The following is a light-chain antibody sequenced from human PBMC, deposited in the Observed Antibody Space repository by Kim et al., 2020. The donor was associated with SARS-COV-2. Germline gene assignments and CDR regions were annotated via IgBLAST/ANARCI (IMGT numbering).Light chain of an antibody. Sequence: QLVLTQSPSASASLGASVKLTCTLSSGHSSYAIAWHQQQPEKGPRYLMKLNSDGSHSKGDGIPDRFSGSSSGAERYLTISSLQSEYEADYYCQTWDTGIKMFGGGTQLTVL. V-gene: IGLV4-69*01. J-gene: IGLJ3*02. CDR1: SGHSSYA. CDR2: LNSDGSH. CDR3: QTWDTGIKM.